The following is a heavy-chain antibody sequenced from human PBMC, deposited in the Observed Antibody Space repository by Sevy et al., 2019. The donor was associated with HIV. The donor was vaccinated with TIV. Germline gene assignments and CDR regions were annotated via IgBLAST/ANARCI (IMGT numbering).Heavy chain of an antibody. Sequence: GGSLRLSCAASGFTFSSHWMHWVRQAPGKGLVWVSRLNGDGSSASYADFVKGRFTISRDNGKNTVYLQISSLTADDTAVYYCTRGRSGTYGWFDPWGQGTLVTVSP. CDR2: LNGDGSSA. J-gene: IGHJ5*02. CDR3: TRGRSGTYGWFDP. CDR1: GFTFSSHW. V-gene: IGHV3-74*01. D-gene: IGHD6-19*01.